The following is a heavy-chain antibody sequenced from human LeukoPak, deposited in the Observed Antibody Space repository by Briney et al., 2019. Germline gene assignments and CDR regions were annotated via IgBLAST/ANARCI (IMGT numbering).Heavy chain of an antibody. J-gene: IGHJ4*02. D-gene: IGHD6-19*01. CDR2: IIPIFGTA. CDR1: GGTFSSYA. V-gene: IGHV1-69*05. CDR3: ARASAVAGTGASGY. Sequence: GASVKVSCKASGGTFSSYAIGWVRQAPGQGLEWMGGIIPIFGTANYAQKFQGRVTITTDESTSTAYMELSSLRSEDTAVYYCARASAVAGTGASGYWGQGTLVTVSS.